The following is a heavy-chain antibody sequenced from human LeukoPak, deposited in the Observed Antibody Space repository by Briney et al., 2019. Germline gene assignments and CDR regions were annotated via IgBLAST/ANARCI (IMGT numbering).Heavy chain of an antibody. V-gene: IGHV3-23*01. CDR1: GFTFSSYA. Sequence: GGSLRLSCAASGFTFSSYAMSWVRQAPGKGLEWVSAISGSGGSTYYADSVKGRFTISRDNAKNSLYLQMNSLRAEDTAVYYCARGDYGDSEVYFDYWGQGTLVTVSS. D-gene: IGHD4-17*01. CDR3: ARGDYGDSEVYFDY. J-gene: IGHJ4*02. CDR2: ISGSGGST.